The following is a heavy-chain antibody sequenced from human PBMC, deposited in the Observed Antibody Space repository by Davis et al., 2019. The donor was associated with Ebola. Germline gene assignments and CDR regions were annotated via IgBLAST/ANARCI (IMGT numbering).Heavy chain of an antibody. Sequence: PGGSLRLSCAASGFTFSSYAMSWVRQAPGKGLEWVSSISGSGGSTYSADSVKGRFTISRDNSQNTLYMQMNSLRAEETAVYYCAKPPNNIVGAIYYFDYWGQGTLVTISS. CDR3: AKPPNNIVGAIYYFDY. CDR1: GFTFSSYA. D-gene: IGHD1-26*01. V-gene: IGHV3-23*01. J-gene: IGHJ4*02. CDR2: ISGSGGST.